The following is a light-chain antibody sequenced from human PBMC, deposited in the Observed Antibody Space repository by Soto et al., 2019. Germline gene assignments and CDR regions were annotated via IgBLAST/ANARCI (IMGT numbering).Light chain of an antibody. CDR1: SSNIGSNT. J-gene: IGLJ1*01. V-gene: IGLV1-44*01. Sequence: QSVLTQPPSASGTPGQRVTISCSGSSSNIGSNTVNWYKQLPGTAPKLLIYRNNERPSGVPDRFSGSKSGTSASLAISGLQSEDEADYYCAGWDDSLNGYEFETGTKDTV. CDR3: AGWDDSLNGYE. CDR2: RNN.